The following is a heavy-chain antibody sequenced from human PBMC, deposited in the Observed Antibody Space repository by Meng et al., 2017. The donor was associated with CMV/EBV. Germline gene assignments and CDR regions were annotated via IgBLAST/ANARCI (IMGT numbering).Heavy chain of an antibody. CDR3: ARGLKAWFDP. J-gene: IGHJ5*02. Sequence: SETLSLTCTVSGYSISSGYYWGWIRQPPGKGLEWIGSIYHSGSTNYNPSLKSRVTISVDTSKNQFSLKLSSVTAADTAVYYCARGLKAWFDPWGQGTLVTVSS. CDR1: GYSISSGYY. CDR2: IYHSGST. V-gene: IGHV4-38-2*02.